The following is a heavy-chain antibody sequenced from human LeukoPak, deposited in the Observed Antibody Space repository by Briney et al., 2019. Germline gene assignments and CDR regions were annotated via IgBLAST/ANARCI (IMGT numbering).Heavy chain of an antibody. Sequence: ASVKVSCKASGYIFTSYYMYRVRQAPGQGLEWMGIINPSGGSIRYAQKFQGRVTMTRDTSASTVYMELSSLRSEDTAVYYCARGRNYYDSSGYYYEGDAFDIWGQGTMVTVSS. J-gene: IGHJ3*02. D-gene: IGHD3-22*01. CDR3: ARGRNYYDSSGYYYEGDAFDI. CDR2: INPSGGSI. V-gene: IGHV1-46*01. CDR1: GYIFTSYY.